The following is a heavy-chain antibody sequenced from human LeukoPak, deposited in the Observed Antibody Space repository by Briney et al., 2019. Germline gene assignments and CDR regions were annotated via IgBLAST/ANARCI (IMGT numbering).Heavy chain of an antibody. CDR3: ARINYNPDY. Sequence: PSETLSLTCSVSGYSISRGYHWAWVRQPPGKGLEWIGSVHYSGATYYNPSLNSRLTISADTSKNQFSLKVDSVTAADTAIYYCARINYNPDYWGQGTLVSVSS. CDR1: GYSISRGYH. CDR2: VHYSGAT. V-gene: IGHV4-38-2*02. J-gene: IGHJ4*02. D-gene: IGHD1-14*01.